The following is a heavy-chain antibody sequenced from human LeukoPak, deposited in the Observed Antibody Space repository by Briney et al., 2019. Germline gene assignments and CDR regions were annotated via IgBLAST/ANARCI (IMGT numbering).Heavy chain of an antibody. J-gene: IGHJ3*02. CDR2: IIPIFGTA. Sequence: SVEVSFQASGGPFSSYAISWVRPAPGQGLEWMGGIIPIFGTANYAQKFQGRVTITTDESTSTAYMELSSLRSEDTAVYYCAREVAVDTAMVDAFDIWGQGTMVTVSS. CDR1: GGPFSSYA. CDR3: AREVAVDTAMVDAFDI. V-gene: IGHV1-69*05. D-gene: IGHD5-18*01.